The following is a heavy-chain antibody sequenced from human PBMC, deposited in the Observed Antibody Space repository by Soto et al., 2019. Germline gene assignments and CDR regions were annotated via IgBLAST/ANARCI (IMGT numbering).Heavy chain of an antibody. CDR3: LRDSSGYPYYFDY. V-gene: IGHV3-21*01. CDR1: GFTFSSYS. Sequence: PAGSLRLSCAASGFTFSSYSMNWVRQAPGKGLEWVSSISSSSSYIYYADSVKGRFTISRDNAKNSLYLQMNSLRAEDTAVYYCLRDSSGYPYYFDYWGQGTLVTVSS. D-gene: IGHD3-22*01. CDR2: ISSSSSYI. J-gene: IGHJ4*02.